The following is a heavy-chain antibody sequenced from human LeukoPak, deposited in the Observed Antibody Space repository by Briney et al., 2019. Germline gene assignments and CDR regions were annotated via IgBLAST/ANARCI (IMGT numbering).Heavy chain of an antibody. CDR1: GYTFTSYG. Sequence: GASVKVSCKASGYTFTSYGISWVRQAPGQGLEWMGWISAYNGNTNYAQKLQGRVTMTTDTSTSTAYMELRSLRSDDTAVYYCARGMQLEPTSTDTDYWGQGTLVTVSS. D-gene: IGHD1-1*01. V-gene: IGHV1-18*01. CDR3: ARGMQLEPTSTDTDY. J-gene: IGHJ4*02. CDR2: ISAYNGNT.